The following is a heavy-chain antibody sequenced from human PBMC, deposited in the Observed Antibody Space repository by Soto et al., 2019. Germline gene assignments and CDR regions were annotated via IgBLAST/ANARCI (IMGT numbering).Heavy chain of an antibody. Sequence: QVQLVQSGSAVKKPGASFTVSCKASGYIFSDYYIHWVRQAPGQGLEWMGWIDPRNGGTKYAQKLHDRLTMTTDTSTSTAFLELRRLRLDDTAVFFCARVLYRNVIHAWGQGTLVTVSS. D-gene: IGHD5-18*01. J-gene: IGHJ4*02. V-gene: IGHV1-2*02. CDR2: IDPRNGGT. CDR1: GYIFSDYY. CDR3: ARVLYRNVIHA.